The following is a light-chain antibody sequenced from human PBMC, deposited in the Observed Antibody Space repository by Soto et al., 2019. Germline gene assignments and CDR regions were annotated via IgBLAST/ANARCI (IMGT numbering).Light chain of an antibody. CDR3: QQFGSSPGFT. CDR1: QSINNRY. Sequence: EIVLTQSPGTLSLSPGERATLSCRASQSINNRYLAWYQQKPGQDPRLLIYGASSRATGIPDRFIGSGSGTDFTLTISRLEPEDFAVYYFQQFGSSPGFTFGPGTKVDIK. CDR2: GAS. J-gene: IGKJ3*01. V-gene: IGKV3-20*01.